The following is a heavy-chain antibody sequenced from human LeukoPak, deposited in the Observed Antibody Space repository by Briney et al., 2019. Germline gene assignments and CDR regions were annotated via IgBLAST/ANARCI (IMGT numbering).Heavy chain of an antibody. J-gene: IGHJ4*02. CDR2: IYTSGST. CDR3: ARGSDSSGYYYGGFDY. Sequence: SETLSLTCTASGGSISSGSYYWSWIRQPAGKGLEWIGRIYTSGSTNYNPSLKSRVTISVDTSKNQFSLKLSSVTAADTAVYYCARGSDSSGYYYGGFDYWGQGTLVTVSS. V-gene: IGHV4-61*02. D-gene: IGHD3-22*01. CDR1: GGSISSGSYY.